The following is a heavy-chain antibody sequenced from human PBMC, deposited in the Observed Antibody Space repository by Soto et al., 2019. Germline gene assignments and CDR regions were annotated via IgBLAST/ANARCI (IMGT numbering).Heavy chain of an antibody. CDR2: IMPIFGSA. D-gene: IGHD3-22*01. V-gene: IGHV1-69*01. CDR1: GGTFSTNT. CDR3: AGQCDADTRGCWYAD. J-gene: IGHJ4*02. Sequence: QVQLVQSGAEVKKPGSSVKVSCKASGGTFSTNTISWVRQAPGQGLEWMGGIMPIFGSANYAQKFQGRVASGADEDRGAGYMEGGRLRCEDRGVYDGAGQCDADTRGCWYADWGQGRLVTVSS.